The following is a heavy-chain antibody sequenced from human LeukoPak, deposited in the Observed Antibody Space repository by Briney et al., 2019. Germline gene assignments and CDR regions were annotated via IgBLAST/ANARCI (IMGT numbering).Heavy chain of an antibody. J-gene: IGHJ6*02. D-gene: IGHD6-19*01. CDR3: ASQSVAGVYYYYGLDV. Sequence: PGGSLRLSCAASGFTFSTYWMTWVRQAPGKGLEWVANIDQYGSEKYYVDSVKGRFTVSRDNAKNSLYLEMNSLRAEDTAVYYCASQSVAGVYYYYGLDVWGQGPRSPSP. CDR2: IDQYGSEK. CDR1: GFTFSTYW. V-gene: IGHV3-7*01.